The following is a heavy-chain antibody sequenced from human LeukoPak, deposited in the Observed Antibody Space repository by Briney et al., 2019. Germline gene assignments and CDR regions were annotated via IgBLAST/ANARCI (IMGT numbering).Heavy chain of an antibody. D-gene: IGHD3-3*01. CDR1: GASISSPNW. V-gene: IGHV4-4*02. CDR3: AGDFWSGYYFRD. J-gene: IGHJ4*02. Sequence: NPSGTLSLTCAVSGASISSPNWWSWVHQPPGKGLEWIGEIYHSGSTNYNPSLESRATISVDTSKNQFSLKLSSVTAADTAVYYCAGDFWSGYYFRDWGQGTLVTVSS. CDR2: IYHSGST.